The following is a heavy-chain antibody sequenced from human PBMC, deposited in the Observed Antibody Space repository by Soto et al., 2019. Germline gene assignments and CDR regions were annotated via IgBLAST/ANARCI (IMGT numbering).Heavy chain of an antibody. CDR3: AREGRMGTFDY. Sequence: PSETLSLTCTVSGGSISSYYGGWFRQPPGKGLEWIGYIYFRGSTNYNPSLKSRVTILEDTSKNQFSLKLNSVTAADTAVYYCAREGRMGTFDYWGQGALVTVSS. CDR1: GGSISSYY. D-gene: IGHD1-1*01. CDR2: IYFRGST. J-gene: IGHJ4*02. V-gene: IGHV4-59*01.